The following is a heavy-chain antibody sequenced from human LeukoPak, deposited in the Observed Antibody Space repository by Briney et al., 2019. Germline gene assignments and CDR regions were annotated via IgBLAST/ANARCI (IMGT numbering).Heavy chain of an antibody. V-gene: IGHV1-2*02. CDR1: GYTFTGYY. Sequence: GASVKVSCKASGYTFTGYYMQWVRQAPGQGLEWMGWINPNRGDRNYAQKFQGRVTMTRDTSSSTVYMELSRLRSDDTAVCYCARHEAQTPFDYWGQGTLVTVSS. CDR3: ARHEAQTPFDY. CDR2: INPNRGDR. J-gene: IGHJ4*02.